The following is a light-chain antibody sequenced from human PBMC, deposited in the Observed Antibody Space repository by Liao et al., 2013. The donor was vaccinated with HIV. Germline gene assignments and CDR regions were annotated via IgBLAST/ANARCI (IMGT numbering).Light chain of an antibody. V-gene: IGLV3-1*01. CDR1: KLGDKF. CDR3: QAWDSSGV. J-gene: IGLJ3*02. CDR2: QDS. Sequence: SYELTQPPSVSVSPGQSASVTCSGDKLGDKFTFWYQQKPGQSPVVVIYQDSKRPSGIPERFSGSNSGNTATLTISGTQAMDEADYYCQAWDSSGVFGGGTKLTVL.